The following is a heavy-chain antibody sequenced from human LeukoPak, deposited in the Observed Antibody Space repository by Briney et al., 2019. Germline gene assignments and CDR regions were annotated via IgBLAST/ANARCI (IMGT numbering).Heavy chain of an antibody. J-gene: IGHJ4*02. CDR1: GFTFSSYG. Sequence: PGGSLSLSCAASGFTFSSYGMHWVRQAPGKGLEWVAVISYDGSNKYYADSVKGRFTISRDNSKNTLYLQMNSLRAEDTAVYYCARTYDSSGYYYDGIDYWGQGTLVTVSS. CDR3: ARTYDSSGYYYDGIDY. D-gene: IGHD3-22*01. V-gene: IGHV3-30*03. CDR2: ISYDGSNK.